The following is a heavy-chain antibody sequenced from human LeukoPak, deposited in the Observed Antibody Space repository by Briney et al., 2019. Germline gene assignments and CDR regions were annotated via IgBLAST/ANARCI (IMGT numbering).Heavy chain of an antibody. V-gene: IGHV1-18*04. CDR1: GYTFTSYG. D-gene: IGHD1-1*01. Sequence: ASVRVSCKASGYTFTSYGISWVRQAPGQGLEWMGWINTYGGNTNYAQKFQGRVTMTTDTSTSTAYMELRSLRSDDTAVYYCAIDRPSAVGTTARFDPWGQRTLVAVSS. CDR3: AIDRPSAVGTTARFDP. J-gene: IGHJ5*02. CDR2: INTYGGNT.